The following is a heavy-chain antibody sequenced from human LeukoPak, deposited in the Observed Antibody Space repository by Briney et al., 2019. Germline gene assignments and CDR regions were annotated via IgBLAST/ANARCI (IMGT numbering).Heavy chain of an antibody. Sequence: PGGSLRLSCAASGFTFSSYWMSWVRQAPGKGLEWVSVIYSGGSTYYADSVKGRFTISRDNSKNTLYLQMNSLRAEDTAVYYCARVRIASSWFDPWGQGTLVTVSS. D-gene: IGHD2-15*01. J-gene: IGHJ5*02. CDR2: IYSGGST. CDR1: GFTFSSYW. CDR3: ARVRIASSWFDP. V-gene: IGHV3-66*01.